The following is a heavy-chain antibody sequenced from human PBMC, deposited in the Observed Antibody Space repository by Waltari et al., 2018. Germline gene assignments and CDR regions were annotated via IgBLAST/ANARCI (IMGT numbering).Heavy chain of an antibody. V-gene: IGHV4-34*01. J-gene: IGHJ4*02. CDR3: ARVAGGKNLDYGSGSPFDY. Sequence: QVQLQQWGAGLLKPSETLSLTCAVYGGSFSGYYWSWIRQPPGKGLEWIGEINHSGSTNYNPSLKSRVTISVDTSKNQFSLKLSSVTAADTAVYYCARVAGGKNLDYGSGSPFDYWGQGTLVTVSS. CDR2: INHSGST. CDR1: GGSFSGYY. D-gene: IGHD3-10*01.